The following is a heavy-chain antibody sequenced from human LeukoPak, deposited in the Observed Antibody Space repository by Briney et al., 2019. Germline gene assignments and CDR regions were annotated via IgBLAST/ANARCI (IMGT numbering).Heavy chain of an antibody. CDR2: MNPNSGNT. Sequence: ASVKVSCTASGYTFTSYDINWVRQATGQGLEWMGWMNPNSGNTGYAQKFQGRVTMTRNTSISTAYMELSSLRSEDTAVYYCARNGGSYLIPDYRGQGTLVTVSS. V-gene: IGHV1-8*01. D-gene: IGHD1-26*01. CDR1: GYTFTSYD. J-gene: IGHJ4*02. CDR3: ARNGGSYLIPDY.